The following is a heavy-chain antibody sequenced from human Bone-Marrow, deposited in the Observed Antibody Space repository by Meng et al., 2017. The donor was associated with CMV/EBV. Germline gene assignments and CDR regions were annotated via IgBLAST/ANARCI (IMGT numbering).Heavy chain of an antibody. CDR2: IIPILGIA. CDR1: GGTFSSYA. D-gene: IGHD1-26*01. V-gene: IGHV1-69*10. J-gene: IGHJ3*02. CDR3: ARGVPSGSYAFDI. Sequence: SVKVSCKASGGTFSSYAISWVRQAPGQGLEWMGGIIPILGIANYAQKFQGRVTITADKSTSTAYMELSSLRTEDTAVYYCARGVPSGSYAFDIWGQGTMVTVSS.